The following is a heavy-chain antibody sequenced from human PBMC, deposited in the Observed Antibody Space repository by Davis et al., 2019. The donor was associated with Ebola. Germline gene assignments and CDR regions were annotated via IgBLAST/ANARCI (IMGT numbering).Heavy chain of an antibody. CDR1: GFTFSSYG. V-gene: IGHV3-7*01. Sequence: GESLKISCAASGFTFSSYGMHWVRQAPGKGLEWVANIKQDGSEKYYVDSVKGRFTISRDNAKNSLYLQMNSLRAEDTAVYYCAREGSSIAARRSDYYYYGMDVWGQGTTVTVSS. CDR3: AREGSSIAARRSDYYYYGMDV. CDR2: IKQDGSEK. D-gene: IGHD6-6*01. J-gene: IGHJ6*02.